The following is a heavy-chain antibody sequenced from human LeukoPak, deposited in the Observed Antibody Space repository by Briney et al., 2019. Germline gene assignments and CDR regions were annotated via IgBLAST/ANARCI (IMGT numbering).Heavy chain of an antibody. CDR1: GGTFSSYA. D-gene: IGHD6-19*01. CDR2: ISAYNGNT. V-gene: IGHV1-18*01. CDR3: ARAVSSNSGWYGVRGYYFDY. Sequence: ASVKVSCKASGGTFSSYAISWVRQAPGQGLEWMGWISAYNGNTNYAQKLQGRVTMTTDTSTSTAYMELRSLRSDDTAVYYCARAVSSNSGWYGVRGYYFDYWGQGTLVTVSS. J-gene: IGHJ4*02.